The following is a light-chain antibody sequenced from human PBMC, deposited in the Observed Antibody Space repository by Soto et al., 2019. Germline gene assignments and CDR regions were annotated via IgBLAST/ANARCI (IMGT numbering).Light chain of an antibody. CDR1: SSDVGSYNF. CDR3: CSYAGSSAYV. CDR2: EVS. Sequence: QSVLTQPASESGSPGQSITISCTGTSSDVGSYNFVSWYQHHPGKAPELMIYEVSKRPSGVSNRFSGSKSGTTASLTISGLQAEDEADYYCCSYAGSSAYVFGTGTKVTVL. J-gene: IGLJ1*01. V-gene: IGLV2-23*02.